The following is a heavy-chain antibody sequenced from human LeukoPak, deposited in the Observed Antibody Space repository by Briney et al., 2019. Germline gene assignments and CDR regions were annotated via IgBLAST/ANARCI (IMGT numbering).Heavy chain of an antibody. CDR3: ANHRAFDSSVYYYGY. J-gene: IGHJ4*02. D-gene: IGHD3-22*01. CDR1: GFTFNIYP. CDR2: ITGSGGVT. V-gene: IGHV3-23*01. Sequence: GGSLRLSCAASGFTFNIYPMSWVRQAPGRGLEWISAITGSGGVTYYADSVKGRFTISRDKSRNTLYLQMNSLGAEDTAVYHCANHRAFDSSVYYYGYGGQGTLVTVSA.